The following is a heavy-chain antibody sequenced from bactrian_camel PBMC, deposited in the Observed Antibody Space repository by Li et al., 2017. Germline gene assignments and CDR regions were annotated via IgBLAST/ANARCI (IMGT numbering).Heavy chain of an antibody. V-gene: IGHV3S55*01. CDR3: APDPSHCRSVVAGVSIEFDD. CDR1: RIPGSRSC. D-gene: IGHD7*01. J-gene: IGHJ4*01. Sequence: VQLVESGGGSVQSGGSLRLSCAFRIPGSRSCLGGFRQAPGKEREGVAVIGNDGSTRYADSVKGRFLISRDNAKNTLDLQMNSLKPEDTAMYYCAPDPSHCRSVVAGVSIEFDDWGPGTQVTVS. CDR2: IGNDGST.